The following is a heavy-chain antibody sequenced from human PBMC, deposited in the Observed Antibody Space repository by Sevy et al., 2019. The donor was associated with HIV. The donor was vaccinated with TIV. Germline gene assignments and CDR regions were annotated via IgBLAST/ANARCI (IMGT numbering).Heavy chain of an antibody. J-gene: IGHJ4*02. Sequence: SETLSLTCAVSGYSISSGYYWGWIRQPPGKGLEWIGNIYHSGRTYNNPSLKSRVTMSADTSKNPFSLKLSSVTAADTAVYYCARGDYYVTNGYTDYFDYWGQGTLVTVSS. D-gene: IGHD3-22*01. CDR3: ARGDYYVTNGYTDYFDY. CDR1: GYSISSGYY. V-gene: IGHV4-38-2*01. CDR2: IYHSGRT.